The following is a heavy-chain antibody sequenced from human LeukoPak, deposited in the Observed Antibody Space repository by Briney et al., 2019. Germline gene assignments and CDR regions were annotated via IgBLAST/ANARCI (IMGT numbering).Heavy chain of an antibody. V-gene: IGHV1-69*06. CDR1: GYTFTSYY. CDR3: ARGSRGLPAPFDY. CDR2: IIPIFGTA. J-gene: IGHJ4*02. Sequence: SVKVSCKASGYTFTSYYMHWVRQAPGQGLEWMGGIIPIFGTANYAQKFQGRVTITADKSTSTAYMELSSLRSEDTAVYYCARGSRGLPAPFDYWGQGTLVTVSS. D-gene: IGHD5/OR15-5a*01.